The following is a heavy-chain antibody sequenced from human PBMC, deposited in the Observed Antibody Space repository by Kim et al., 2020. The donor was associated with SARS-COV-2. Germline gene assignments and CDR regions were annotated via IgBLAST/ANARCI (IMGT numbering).Heavy chain of an antibody. D-gene: IGHD2-2*01. CDR2: ISSYNGNT. V-gene: IGHV1-18*01. CDR1: GYTFTTYG. J-gene: IGHJ6*02. CDR3: ARVYGIVVVSYGVDV. Sequence: ASVKVSCKASGYTFTTYGFIWVRQAPGQGLEWIGWISSYNGNTEFAQKFQGRVTLTTDSSTNTAYLELRSLRSDDTAVYCCARVYGIVVVSYGVDVWGQG.